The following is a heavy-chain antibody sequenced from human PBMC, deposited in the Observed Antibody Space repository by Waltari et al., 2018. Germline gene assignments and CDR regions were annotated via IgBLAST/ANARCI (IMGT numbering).Heavy chain of an antibody. J-gene: IGHJ4*02. CDR3: ARDSDSGYDGALLYFDY. CDR1: GGSISSGSYY. D-gene: IGHD5-12*01. V-gene: IGHV4-61*09. CDR2: IYTSGST. Sequence: QVQLQESGPGLVKPSQTLSLTCTVSGGSISSGSYYWSWIRQPAGKGLEWIGYIYTSGSTNYNPSLKSRVTISVDTSKNQFSLKLSSVTAADTAVYYCARDSDSGYDGALLYFDYCGQGTLVTVSS.